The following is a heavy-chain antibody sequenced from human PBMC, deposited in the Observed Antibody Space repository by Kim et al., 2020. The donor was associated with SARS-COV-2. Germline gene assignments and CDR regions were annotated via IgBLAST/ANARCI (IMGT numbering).Heavy chain of an antibody. V-gene: IGHV4-30-2*04. D-gene: IGHD5-12*01. J-gene: IGHJ2*01. CDR3: AKDDSGFLRFSWCFDL. Sequence: PSLKSRVTISADTSKSQCSLKLSSVTAADTAMYYCAKDDSGFLRFSWCFDLWGRGTLVTVSS.